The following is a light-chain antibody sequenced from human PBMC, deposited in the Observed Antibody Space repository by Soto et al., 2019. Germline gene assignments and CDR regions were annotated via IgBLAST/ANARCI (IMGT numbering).Light chain of an antibody. CDR1: QTVYHY. V-gene: IGKV1-39*01. CDR3: QQSFSVPPT. Sequence: IPMSQSPSSPSASLGDRVPNTFRASQTVYHYFHWYPQKPGKAPKLLIYAASSLQTGVPSRFSGSGSGTGFTLTISSLQPEDFATYYCQQSFSVPPTFGQGTRLEIK. CDR2: AAS. J-gene: IGKJ5*01.